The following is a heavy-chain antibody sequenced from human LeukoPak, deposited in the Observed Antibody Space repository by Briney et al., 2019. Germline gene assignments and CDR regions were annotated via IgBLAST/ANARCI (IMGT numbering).Heavy chain of an antibody. Sequence: ASVKLSCKASGYTVTSYDVKWERRSTGQQPGWRGWMNPYSGNTGYAQKFRGRVTMARNTSISTAYMELSTLRSEDTAVYYCARGEGDSSSWYYHYYYGMDVWGQGTTVTVSS. J-gene: IGHJ6*02. CDR3: ARGEGDSSSWYYHYYYGMDV. V-gene: IGHV1-8*01. D-gene: IGHD6-13*01. CDR2: MNPYSGNT. CDR1: GYTVTSYD.